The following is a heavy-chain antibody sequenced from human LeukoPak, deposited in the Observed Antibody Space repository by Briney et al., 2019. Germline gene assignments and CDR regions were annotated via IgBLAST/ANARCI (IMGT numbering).Heavy chain of an antibody. V-gene: IGHV4-34*01. CDR1: GGSFSGYY. Sequence: SETLSLTCAVYGGSFSGYYWSWIRQPPGKGLEWIGEINHSGSTNYNPSLKSRVTISVDTSKNQFSLKLSSVTAADTAVYYCARVRPRKYYYDSSGPLIFDYWGQGTLVTVSS. CDR2: INHSGST. CDR3: ARVRPRKYYYDSSGPLIFDY. D-gene: IGHD3-22*01. J-gene: IGHJ4*02.